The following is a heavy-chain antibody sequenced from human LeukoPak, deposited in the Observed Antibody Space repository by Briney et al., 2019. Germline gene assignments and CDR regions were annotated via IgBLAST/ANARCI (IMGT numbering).Heavy chain of an antibody. J-gene: IGHJ4*02. CDR3: AKKRGVGATAVTHFDY. Sequence: GGSLRLSCAASGFTFSSYAMGWVRQAPGKGLEWVSTISGSGGSTYYADSVKGRFTISRDNSKNTLYLQMNSLRAEDTAVYYCAKKRGVGATAVTHFDYWGQGTLVTVSS. D-gene: IGHD1-26*01. V-gene: IGHV3-23*01. CDR2: ISGSGGST. CDR1: GFTFSSYA.